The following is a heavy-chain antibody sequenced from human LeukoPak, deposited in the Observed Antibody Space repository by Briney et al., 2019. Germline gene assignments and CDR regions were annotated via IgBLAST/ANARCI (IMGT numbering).Heavy chain of an antibody. CDR1: GGSISSYY. Sequence: PSETLSLTCTVSGGSISSYYWSWIRQPPGKGLEWIGYIYYSGSTNYNPSLKSRVTISVDTSKNQFSLKLSSVTAADTAVYYCARGHYYGSGSYLHFDYGGQGTLVTVSS. D-gene: IGHD3-10*01. CDR3: ARGHYYGSGSYLHFDY. CDR2: IYYSGST. V-gene: IGHV4-59*01. J-gene: IGHJ4*02.